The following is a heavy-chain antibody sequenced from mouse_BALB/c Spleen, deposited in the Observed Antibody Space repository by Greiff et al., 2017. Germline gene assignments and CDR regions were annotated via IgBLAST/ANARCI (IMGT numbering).Heavy chain of an antibody. CDR3: ARTWAYGNYGWFAY. CDR2: INPYNDGT. V-gene: IGHV1-14*01. J-gene: IGHJ3*01. Sequence: VQLQQSGPELVKPGASVKMSCKASGYTFTSYVMHWVKQKPGQGLEWIGYINPYNDGTKYNEKFKGKATLTSDKSSSTAYMELSSLTSEDSAVYYCARTWAYGNYGWFAYWGQGTLVTVSA. CDR1: GYTFTSYV. D-gene: IGHD2-1*01.